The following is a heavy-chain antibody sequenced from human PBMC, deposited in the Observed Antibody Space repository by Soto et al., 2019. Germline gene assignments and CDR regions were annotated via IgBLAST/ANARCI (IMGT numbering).Heavy chain of an antibody. CDR1: GGSISSSSYY. CDR3: ASLDYDYIWGSYRPFDY. CDR2: IYYSGST. D-gene: IGHD3-16*02. Sequence: QLQLQESGPGLVKPSETLSLTCTVSGGSISSSSYYWGWIRQPPGKGLEWIGSIYYSGSTYYNPSLKSRVTLSVDTSKNQFSLKLSSVTAADTAVYYCASLDYDYIWGSYRPFDYWGQGTLVTVSS. J-gene: IGHJ4*02. V-gene: IGHV4-39*01.